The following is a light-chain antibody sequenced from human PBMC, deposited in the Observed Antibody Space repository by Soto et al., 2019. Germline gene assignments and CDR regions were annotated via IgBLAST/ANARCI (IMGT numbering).Light chain of an antibody. Sequence: EIVLPQSPLSLPVTPGEPASISCRSSQNLLHSNGYNYLNWYLQKPGQSPQLLIYLSSNRASVGNDRFSGSGSCSDFTLTINSLEAEDVGLSFGAQGLASPSTVGGGNKVESK. V-gene: IGKV2-28*01. J-gene: IGKJ4*01. CDR1: QNLLHSNGYNY. CDR2: LSS. CDR3: AQGLASPST.